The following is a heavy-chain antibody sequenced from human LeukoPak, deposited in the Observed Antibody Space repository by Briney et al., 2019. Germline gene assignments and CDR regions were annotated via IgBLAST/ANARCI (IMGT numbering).Heavy chain of an antibody. Sequence: SETLSLNCTVSGGSISSYYWSWIRQPPGKGLEWIGYIYYSGSTNYNPSLKSRVTISVDTSKNQFSLKLSSVTAADTAVYYCAREKVLGIAAAGRLDYFDYWGQGTLVTVSS. CDR2: IYYSGST. CDR3: AREKVLGIAAAGRLDYFDY. J-gene: IGHJ4*02. D-gene: IGHD6-13*01. V-gene: IGHV4-59*01. CDR1: GGSISSYY.